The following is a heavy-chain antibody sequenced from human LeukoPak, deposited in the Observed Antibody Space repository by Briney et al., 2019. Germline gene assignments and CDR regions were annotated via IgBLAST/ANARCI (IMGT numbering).Heavy chain of an antibody. CDR3: ARESSEGGCSWLDY. D-gene: IGHD6-13*01. CDR2: IWYDGSNK. V-gene: IGHV3-33*01. J-gene: IGHJ4*02. Sequence: PRGSARLSCAASGFTFSSYGMHWVRQAPGKGLEWVAVIWYDGSNKYYADSVKGRFTISRDNSKNTLYLQMNSLRAEDTAVYYCARESSEGGCSWLDYWGQGTLVTVSS. CDR1: GFTFSSYG.